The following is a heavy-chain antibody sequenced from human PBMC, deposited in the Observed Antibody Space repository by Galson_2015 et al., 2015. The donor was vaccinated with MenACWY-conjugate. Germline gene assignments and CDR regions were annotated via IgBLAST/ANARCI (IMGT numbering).Heavy chain of an antibody. J-gene: IGHJ5*02. V-gene: IGHV3-7*03. CDR1: GFTFSNYW. CDR2: INRDGSEL. D-gene: IGHD2-2*01. Sequence: SLRLSCAASGFTFSNYWMNWVRQSPGTGLEWVAIINRDGSELYYGDSVKGRFTISRDNRKNSVFLQMNSLRAEDTAIYYCVRHRISSASYDFDPWGQGTLVTVSS. CDR3: VRHRISSASYDFDP.